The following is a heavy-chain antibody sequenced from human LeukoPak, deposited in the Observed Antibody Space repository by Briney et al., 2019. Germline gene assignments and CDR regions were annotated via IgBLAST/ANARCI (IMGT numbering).Heavy chain of an antibody. V-gene: IGHV3-66*02. Sequence: GGSLRLSCAASGFTVTSSYMSWFRQAPGKGLEWVSVIYSGGATYYADSVKGRFAISRDNSKNTLYLQMNGLRPEDTAMYYCARQAAAATHFHYWGQGSLVTVSS. CDR2: IYSGGAT. D-gene: IGHD6-13*01. J-gene: IGHJ4*02. CDR1: GFTVTSSY. CDR3: ARQAAAATHFHY.